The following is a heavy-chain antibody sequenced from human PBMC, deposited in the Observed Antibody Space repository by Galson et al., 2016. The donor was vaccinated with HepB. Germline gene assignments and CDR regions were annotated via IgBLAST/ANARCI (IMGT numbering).Heavy chain of an antibody. CDR2: ISTSGGTK. J-gene: IGHJ4*02. CDR3: ARGTITMIVV. CDR1: GFTLSDYY. Sequence: SLRLSCAASGFTLSDYYMAWIRQAPGKGLEWVSDISTSGGTKKYADSVKGRFTISRDNSKNTLYLQMNSLRAEDTAVYYCARGTITMIVVWGQGTLVTVSS. D-gene: IGHD3-22*01. V-gene: IGHV3-11*04.